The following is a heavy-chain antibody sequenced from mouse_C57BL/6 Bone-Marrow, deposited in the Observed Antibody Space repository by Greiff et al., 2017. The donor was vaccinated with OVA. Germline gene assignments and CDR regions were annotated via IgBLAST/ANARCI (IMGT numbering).Heavy chain of an antibody. J-gene: IGHJ3*01. CDR3: ARSGGEYYYGSPWFAY. D-gene: IGHD1-1*01. V-gene: IGHV1-55*01. CDR1: GYTFTSYW. CDR2: IYPGSGST. Sequence: QVQLQQPGAELVKPGASVKMSCKASGYTFTSYWITWVKQRPGQGLAWIGDIYPGSGSTNSNEKFKSKATLTVDTSSSTAYMQLSSLTSEDSAVYYCARSGGEYYYGSPWFAYWGQGTLVTVSA.